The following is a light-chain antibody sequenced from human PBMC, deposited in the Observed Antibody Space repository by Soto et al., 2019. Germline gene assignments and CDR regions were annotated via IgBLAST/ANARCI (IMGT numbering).Light chain of an antibody. V-gene: IGLV2-14*01. CDR1: SSDVGFYNY. J-gene: IGLJ1*01. Sequence: QSVLTQPASVSGSPGQSITISCTGTSSDVGFYNYVSWYQQQHPGKAPKLMIYEVDNRPSGVSIRLSGSMSGNTASLTISGLQAEDEADYYCSPYAHGSTYVFGTGTKLTVL. CDR2: EVD. CDR3: SPYAHGSTYV.